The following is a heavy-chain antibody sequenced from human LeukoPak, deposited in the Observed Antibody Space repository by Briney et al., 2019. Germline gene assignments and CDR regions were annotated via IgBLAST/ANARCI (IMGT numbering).Heavy chain of an antibody. CDR2: INAGNGNT. CDR3: ARDLGYCSSTSCQGFDP. D-gene: IGHD2-2*01. J-gene: IGHJ5*02. V-gene: IGHV1-3*01. Sequence: ASVKVSCKASGYTFTSYAMHWVRQAPGQRLEWMGWINAGNGNTKYSQKFQGRVTITTDESTSTAYMELSSLRSEDTAVYYCARDLGYCSSTSCQGFDPWGQGTLVTVSS. CDR1: GYTFTSYA.